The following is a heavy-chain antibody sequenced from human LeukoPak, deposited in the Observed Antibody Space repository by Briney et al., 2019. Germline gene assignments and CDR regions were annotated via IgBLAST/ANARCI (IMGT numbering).Heavy chain of an antibody. CDR1: GGSISSSSYY. Sequence: ETLSLTCTVSGGSISSSSYYWGWIRQPPGKGLEWVSAISVSGNTFYADSVKGRFTISRDNSKNTLYLQMNSLRAEDTAVYYCAKSEMWGSGKVPTPSDYWGQGTLVTVSS. CDR2: ISVSGNT. D-gene: IGHD3-10*01. J-gene: IGHJ4*02. CDR3: AKSEMWGSGKVPTPSDY. V-gene: IGHV3-23*01.